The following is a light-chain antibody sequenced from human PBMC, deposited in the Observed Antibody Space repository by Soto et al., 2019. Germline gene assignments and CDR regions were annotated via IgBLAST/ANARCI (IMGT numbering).Light chain of an antibody. CDR3: MQGLQTPWT. V-gene: IGKV3-20*01. Sequence: EIVLTQSPGTLSLSPGERATLSCRASQSVSSSSLPWYQQKPGQAPRLLIYGASSRPTGIPDRFSGSGSGTDFTLKISRVEAEDVGVYYCMQGLQTPWTFGQGTKVDI. CDR1: QSVSSSS. CDR2: GAS. J-gene: IGKJ1*01.